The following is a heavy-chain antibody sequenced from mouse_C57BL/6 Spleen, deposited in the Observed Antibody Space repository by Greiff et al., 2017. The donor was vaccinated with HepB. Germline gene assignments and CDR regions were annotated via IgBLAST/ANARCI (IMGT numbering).Heavy chain of an antibody. J-gene: IGHJ2*01. V-gene: IGHV1-72*01. Sequence: QVQLQQPGAELVKPGASVKLSCKASGYTFTSYWMHWVKPRPGRGLEWIGRIDPNSGGNKYNEKFKSKATLTVDKPSSTAYMQRRSLTSEDSAVYDGARYYYYDSSYFDYWGQGTTLTVSS. CDR1: GYTFTSYW. D-gene: IGHD1-1*01. CDR3: ARYYYYDSSYFDY. CDR2: IDPNSGGN.